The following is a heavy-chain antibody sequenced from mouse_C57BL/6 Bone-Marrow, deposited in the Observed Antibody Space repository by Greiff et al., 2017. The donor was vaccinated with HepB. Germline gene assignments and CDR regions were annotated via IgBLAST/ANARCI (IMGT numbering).Heavy chain of an antibody. Sequence: QVQLQQSGAELARPGASVKMSCKASGYTFTSYTMHWVKQRPGQGLEWIGYINPSSGYTKYNQKFKDKATLTADKSSSTAYMQLSSLTSEDSAVYYCARRGYYGSGWFAYWGQGTLVTVSA. CDR3: ARRGYYGSGWFAY. CDR1: GYTFTSYT. J-gene: IGHJ3*01. V-gene: IGHV1-4*01. CDR2: INPSSGYT. D-gene: IGHD1-1*01.